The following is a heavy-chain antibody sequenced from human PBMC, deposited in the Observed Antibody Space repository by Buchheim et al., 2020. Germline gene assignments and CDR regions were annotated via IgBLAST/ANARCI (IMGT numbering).Heavy chain of an antibody. D-gene: IGHD6-19*01. CDR2: ISDSGDST. CDR1: GFTFSSYA. J-gene: IGHJ4*02. Sequence: EVQLLESGGGLVQPGGSLRLSCAASGFTFSSYAMTWVRQAPGKGLEWVSSISDSGDSTYYADSVKGRFTISRDNSKNTLYLQMNSLRAEDTAVYYCAKDHSQFNSGWGDYWGQGTL. CDR3: AKDHSQFNSGWGDY. V-gene: IGHV3-23*01.